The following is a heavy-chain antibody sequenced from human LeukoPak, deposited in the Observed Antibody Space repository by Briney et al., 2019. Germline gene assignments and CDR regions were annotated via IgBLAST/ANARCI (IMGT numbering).Heavy chain of an antibody. CDR3: ARSATVTSRFDY. D-gene: IGHD4-11*01. CDR2: IYYSGST. V-gene: IGHV4-59*01. J-gene: IGHJ4*02. CDR1: GGSISSYY. Sequence: SETLSLTCTVSGGSISSYYWSWIRQPAGKGLEWIGYIYYSGSTNYNPSLKSRVTISVDTSKNQFSLKLSSVTAADTAVYYCARSATVTSRFDYWGQGTLVTVSS.